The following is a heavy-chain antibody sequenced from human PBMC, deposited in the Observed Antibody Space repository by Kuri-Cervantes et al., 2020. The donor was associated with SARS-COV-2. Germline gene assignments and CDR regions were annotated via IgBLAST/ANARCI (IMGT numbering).Heavy chain of an antibody. CDR3: ARRGSDSSGYAFDI. V-gene: IGHV5-10-1*01. CDR1: SGSIRSDY. CDR2: IDPSDSYT. Sequence: GGSLRLSCTVSSGSIRSDYWSWIRQPPGKGLEWMGRIDPSDSYTNYSPSFQGHVTISADKSISTAYLQWSSLKASDTAMYYCARRGSDSSGYAFDIWGQGTMVTFSS. D-gene: IGHD3-22*01. J-gene: IGHJ3*02.